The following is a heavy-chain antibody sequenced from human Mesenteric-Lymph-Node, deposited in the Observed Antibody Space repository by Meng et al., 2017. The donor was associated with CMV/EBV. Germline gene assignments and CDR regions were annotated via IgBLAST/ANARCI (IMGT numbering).Heavy chain of an antibody. V-gene: IGHV1-2*02. Sequence: YINWVRQAPGQGLEWMGWMNPNTGDTNYAQKFQGRVTLTRDMSVTTAYMELSSLGSDDTAFYYCARVPRVQSSFCTTTDCFVWWFDPWGQGTLVTVSS. CDR2: MNPNTGDT. CDR1: Y. D-gene: IGHD2-8*01. CDR3: ARVPRVQSSFCTTTDCFVWWFDP. J-gene: IGHJ5*02.